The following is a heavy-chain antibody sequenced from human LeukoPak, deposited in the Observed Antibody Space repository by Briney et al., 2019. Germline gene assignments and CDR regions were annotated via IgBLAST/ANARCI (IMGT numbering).Heavy chain of an antibody. CDR1: GGSISSGDYY. CDR3: ARGGATHNWFDP. V-gene: IGHV4-30-4*01. D-gene: IGHD1-26*01. J-gene: IGHJ5*02. Sequence: PSQTLSLTSTVSGGSISSGDYYWGWIRQPPGRGLEWIAYIYLSGRTYYNPSLKSRATISVATSKNQFSLKLSSVTAADTAVYYCARGGATHNWFDPWGQGTLGTVSS. CDR2: IYLSGRT.